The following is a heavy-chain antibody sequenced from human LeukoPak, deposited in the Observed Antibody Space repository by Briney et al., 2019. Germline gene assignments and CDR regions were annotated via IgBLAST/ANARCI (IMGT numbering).Heavy chain of an antibody. J-gene: IGHJ4*02. CDR1: GFTFSSYS. V-gene: IGHV3-48*04. D-gene: IGHD2-21*01. Sequence: GGSLRLSCAASGFTFSSYSMNWVRQAPGKGLEWVSYISSSSSTIYYADSVKGRFTISSDNAKNSLYLQMNSLRAEDTAVYYCASSPLTVVVRPLDYWGQGTLVTVSS. CDR3: ASSPLTVVVRPLDY. CDR2: ISSSSSTI.